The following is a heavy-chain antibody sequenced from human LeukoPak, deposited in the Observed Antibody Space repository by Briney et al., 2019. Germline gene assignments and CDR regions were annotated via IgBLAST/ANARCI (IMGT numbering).Heavy chain of an antibody. CDR2: IYTSGST. CDR3: ASSGYYPDAFDI. D-gene: IGHD3-22*01. V-gene: IGHV4-61*02. CDR1: GGSISSGSYY. Sequence: SETLSLTCTVPGGSISSGSYYWSWIRQPAGKGLEWIGRIYTSGSTNYNPSLKSRVTISVDTSKNQFSLKLSSVTAADTAVYYCASSGYYPDAFDIWGKGTTVTVSS. J-gene: IGHJ3*02.